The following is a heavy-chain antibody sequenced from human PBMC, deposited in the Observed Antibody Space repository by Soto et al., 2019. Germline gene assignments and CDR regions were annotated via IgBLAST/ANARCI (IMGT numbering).Heavy chain of an antibody. V-gene: IGHV1-3*04. Sequence: QVQLVQSGADVKKPGASVRVSCKASGYTFTTYTLHWLRQAPGQRLEWVGWINTGNGNTKYSQISQGRVSITRDRSANTVHLELSSLRSEDTAVYSCARGGSGNFDYWGQGTLVTVSS. CDR1: GYTFTTYT. J-gene: IGHJ4*02. D-gene: IGHD3-10*01. CDR2: INTGNGNT. CDR3: ARGGSGNFDY.